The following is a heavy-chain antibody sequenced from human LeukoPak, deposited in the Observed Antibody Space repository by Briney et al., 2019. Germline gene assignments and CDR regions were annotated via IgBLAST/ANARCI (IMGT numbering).Heavy chain of an antibody. CDR2: INPNTGGT. CDR3: ASLKTYDDAFDI. CDR1: GYTFTGYY. J-gene: IGHJ3*02. Sequence: ASVKVSRKTSGYTFTGYYMHWVRQAPGQGLEWMGWINPNTGGTNYAQRFQGRVSMTRDTSISTAYMELSRLRSDDTAMYYCASLKTYDDAFDIWGQGTMVTVS. V-gene: IGHV1-2*02. D-gene: IGHD3-3*01.